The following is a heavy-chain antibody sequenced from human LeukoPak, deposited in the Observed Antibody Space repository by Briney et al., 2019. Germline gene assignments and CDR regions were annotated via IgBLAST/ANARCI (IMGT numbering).Heavy chain of an antibody. D-gene: IGHD1-26*01. CDR2: IWYDGSNK. Sequence: PGKSLRLPCAASGFTFSSYGMHWVRQAPGKGLAWVAVIWYDGSNKYYADSVQGRFTISRDNSKNTLYLQMISLRAEDTAVYYCAKDFEWELPETVGFDYWGQGTLVTVSS. J-gene: IGHJ4*02. V-gene: IGHV3-33*06. CDR1: GFTFSSYG. CDR3: AKDFEWELPETVGFDY.